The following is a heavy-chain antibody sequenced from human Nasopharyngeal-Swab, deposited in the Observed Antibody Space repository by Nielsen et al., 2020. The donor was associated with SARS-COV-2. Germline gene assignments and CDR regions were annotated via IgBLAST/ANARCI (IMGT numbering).Heavy chain of an antibody. CDR2: ISYDGSNK. Sequence: GESLKISCAASGFTFSSYVMHWVRQAPGKGLEWVAVISYDGSNKYYADSVKGRFTISRDNSKNTLYLQMNSLRAEDTAVYYCARDRLAVAGEVGGWFDPWGQGTLVTVSS. J-gene: IGHJ5*02. CDR1: GFTFSSYV. D-gene: IGHD6-19*01. CDR3: ARDRLAVAGEVGGWFDP. V-gene: IGHV3-30*04.